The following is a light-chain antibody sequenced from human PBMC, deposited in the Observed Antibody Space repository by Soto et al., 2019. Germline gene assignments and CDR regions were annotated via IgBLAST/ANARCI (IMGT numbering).Light chain of an antibody. Sequence: EIVLTQSPATLSLSPGKRATLSCRASQSISSYLAWYQQKPGQAPRLLIYDASNRATGIPTRFSGSGSGTDFILTISGLEPEDFAVYYCQQRSNWPLTFGGGTKVEIK. CDR1: QSISSY. V-gene: IGKV3-11*01. CDR3: QQRSNWPLT. CDR2: DAS. J-gene: IGKJ4*01.